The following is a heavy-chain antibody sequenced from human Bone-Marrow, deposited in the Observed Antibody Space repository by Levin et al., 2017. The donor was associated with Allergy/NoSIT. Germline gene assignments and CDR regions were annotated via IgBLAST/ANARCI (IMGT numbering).Heavy chain of an antibody. CDR3: ARRAGPYDDFFRP. D-gene: IGHD3-3*01. CDR2: INHSGST. Sequence: SETLSLTCAVYGGSFSGYYWSWIRQPPGKGLEWIGEINHSGSTNYNPSLKSRVTISVDTSKNQFSLKLSSVTAADTAVYYCARRAGPYDDFFRPWGQGTLVTVSS. CDR1: GGSFSGYY. V-gene: IGHV4-34*01. J-gene: IGHJ5*02.